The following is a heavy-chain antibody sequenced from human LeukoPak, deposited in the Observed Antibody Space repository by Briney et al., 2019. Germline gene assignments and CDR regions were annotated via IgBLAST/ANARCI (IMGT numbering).Heavy chain of an antibody. CDR1: GDSINNYY. V-gene: IGHV4-59*01. CDR2: IYYSGNT. J-gene: IGHJ4*02. CDR3: ARVFRGGGGGWPDY. Sequence: SETLSLTCTVSGDSINNYYWSWIRQPPGKGLEWIGYIYYSGNTNYNPSLKSRVTISVDTSKNQFSLKLSSVTAADTAVYYCARVFRGGGGGWPDYWGQGTLVTVSS. D-gene: IGHD6-19*01.